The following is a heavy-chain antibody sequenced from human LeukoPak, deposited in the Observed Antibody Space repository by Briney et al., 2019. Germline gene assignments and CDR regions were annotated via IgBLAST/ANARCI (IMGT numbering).Heavy chain of an antibody. Sequence: GGSLRLSCAASGFTFSSYSMNWVRQAPGKGLEWVSSISSSSSYIYYADSVKGRFTISRDNAKNSLYLQMNSLRAEDTAVYYCATGGDSSSWYSNYYYGMDVWGQGTTVTVSS. CDR2: ISSSSSYI. V-gene: IGHV3-21*01. J-gene: IGHJ6*02. CDR3: ATGGDSSSWYSNYYYGMDV. CDR1: GFTFSSYS. D-gene: IGHD6-13*01.